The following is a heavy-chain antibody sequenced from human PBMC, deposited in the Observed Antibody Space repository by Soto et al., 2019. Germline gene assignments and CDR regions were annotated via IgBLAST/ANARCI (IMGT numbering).Heavy chain of an antibody. V-gene: IGHV3-74*01. CDR3: GKDTAYAMDG. D-gene: IGHD2-15*01. J-gene: IGHJ6*02. CDR1: GFDFSNSW. CDR2: INSDGSGT. Sequence: EVQLVESGGGLVQPGGSLRLSCAASGFDFSNSWIHWVRQGPGKGLVWVSHINSDGSGTTYADSVKGRFTISRDNATHTVYLQMNSLRLKDTAVNYCGKDTAYAMDGWGQGTTVSFSS.